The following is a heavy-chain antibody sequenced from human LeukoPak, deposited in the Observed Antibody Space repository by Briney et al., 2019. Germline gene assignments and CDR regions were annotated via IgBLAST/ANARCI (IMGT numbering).Heavy chain of an antibody. D-gene: IGHD6-25*01. Sequence: ASVKVSCKASGYTFSGYYIHWVRQAPGQGLEGMGWIYPNSGGTSYAQKFQGRVTMTRDTSINTAYMELSSLRSEDTAVYYCARGNSGLRRTYYMDVWGKGTTVTVSS. CDR1: GYTFSGYY. CDR2: IYPNSGGT. J-gene: IGHJ6*03. CDR3: ARGNSGLRRTYYMDV. V-gene: IGHV1-2*02.